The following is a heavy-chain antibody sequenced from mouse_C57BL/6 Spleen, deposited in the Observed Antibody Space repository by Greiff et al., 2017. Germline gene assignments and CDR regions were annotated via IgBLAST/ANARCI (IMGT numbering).Heavy chain of an antibody. CDR2: ISYDGSN. V-gene: IGHV3-6*01. Sequence: DVQLQESGPGLVKPSQSLSLTCSVTGYSITSGYYWNWIRQFPGNKLEWMGYISYDGSNNYNPSLKNRISITRDTSKNQFCLKLNSVTTEDTATYYCAREGGDYWGQGTSVTVSS. CDR3: AREGGDY. J-gene: IGHJ4*01. CDR1: GYSITSGYY.